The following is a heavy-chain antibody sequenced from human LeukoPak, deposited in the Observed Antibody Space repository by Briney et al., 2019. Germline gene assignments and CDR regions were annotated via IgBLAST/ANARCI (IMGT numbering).Heavy chain of an antibody. D-gene: IGHD3-22*01. V-gene: IGHV3-21*01. Sequence: GGSLRLSCAATGFTFSTYSMNLVRQAPGKGLQFVSSITGSSSFIYYADSVKGRFTISRDNAKNSLHLQMNSLRAEDTAVYYCARNYDSSGYGYNWFDPWGQGTLVTVSS. CDR1: GFTFSTYS. CDR3: ARNYDSSGYGYNWFDP. CDR2: ITGSSSFI. J-gene: IGHJ5*02.